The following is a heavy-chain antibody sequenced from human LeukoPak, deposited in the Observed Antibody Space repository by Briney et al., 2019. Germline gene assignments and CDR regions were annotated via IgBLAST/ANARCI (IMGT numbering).Heavy chain of an antibody. CDR1: GFTFSSYG. V-gene: IGHV3-30*02. Sequence: GGTLRLSCAASGFTFSSYGMHWVRQAPGKGLEWVAFIRYDGSNKYYADSVKGRFTISRDNSKNTLYLQMNSLRAEDTAVYYCAKDARVTMVRGVSYYFDYWGQGTLVTVSS. CDR2: IRYDGSNK. J-gene: IGHJ4*02. D-gene: IGHD3-10*01. CDR3: AKDARVTMVRGVSYYFDY.